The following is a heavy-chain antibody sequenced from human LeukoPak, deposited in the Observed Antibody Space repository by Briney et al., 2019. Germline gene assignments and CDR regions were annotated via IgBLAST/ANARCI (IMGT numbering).Heavy chain of an antibody. V-gene: IGHV4-34*01. CDR2: INHSGST. Sequence: SETLSLTCAVYGGSFSGYYWSWIRQPPGKGLEWIGEINHSGSTNYNPSLKSRVTISVGTSKNQFSLKLNSVTAADTAVYYCARGLLYGYYYYYMDVWGKGTTVTVSS. J-gene: IGHJ6*03. CDR1: GGSFSGYY. CDR3: ARGLLYGYYYYYMDV. D-gene: IGHD2-8*01.